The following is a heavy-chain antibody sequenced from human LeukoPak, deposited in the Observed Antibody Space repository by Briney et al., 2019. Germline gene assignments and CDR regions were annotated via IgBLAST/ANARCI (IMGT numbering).Heavy chain of an antibody. CDR3: AKARASRITIFWDY. CDR1: GFTFSSYA. J-gene: IGHJ4*02. D-gene: IGHD3-9*01. CDR2: ISGGSGST. V-gene: IGHV3-23*01. Sequence: GGSVRLSCAASGFTFSSYAMGWVPPAPGKGLEGGSAISGGSGSTYYADSVKGRFTNSKENTKNTPYLQMIRRRAEDTPVYNCAKARASRITIFWDYWGQGTLVTLSS.